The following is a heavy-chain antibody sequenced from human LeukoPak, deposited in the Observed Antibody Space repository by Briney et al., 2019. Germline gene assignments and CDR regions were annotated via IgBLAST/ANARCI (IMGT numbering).Heavy chain of an antibody. Sequence: SQTLSLTCAISGDSVSSNSVTWNWIRKSPSRVLEWLGRTYYRSTWYNDYAVSVRGRITVNPDTSKNQFSLHLNSVTPEDTAVYYCARRLTQYDCFDPWGQGILVTVSS. CDR1: GDSVSSNSVT. V-gene: IGHV6-1*01. CDR3: ARRLTQYDCFDP. J-gene: IGHJ5*02. CDR2: TYYRSTWYN. D-gene: IGHD2-2*01.